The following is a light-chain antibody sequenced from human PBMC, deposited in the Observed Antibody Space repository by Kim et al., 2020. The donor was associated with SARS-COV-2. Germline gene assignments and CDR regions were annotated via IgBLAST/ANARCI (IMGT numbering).Light chain of an antibody. CDR1: QSVSSD. V-gene: IGKV3-15*01. CDR3: QQYNNWPYT. Sequence: SVSPGERATLSCRASQSVSSDLAWYQQKPGQAPRLLIYGASTRATGFPARFSGSGSGTEFTLTISSLQSADFAVYYCQQYNNWPYTFGQGTKLEI. J-gene: IGKJ2*01. CDR2: GAS.